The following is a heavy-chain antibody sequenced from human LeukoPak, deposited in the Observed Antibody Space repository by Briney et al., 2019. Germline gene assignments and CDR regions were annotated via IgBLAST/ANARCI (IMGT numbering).Heavy chain of an antibody. CDR3: ARDRYFGDSSGLYSHTPDF. CDR2: INPDSGGT. J-gene: IGHJ4*02. CDR1: GYTFTGYY. D-gene: IGHD3-22*01. V-gene: IGHV1-2*02. Sequence: ASVKVSCKASGYTFTGYYVHWVRQAPGQGPEWMGWINPDSGGTNYAQNFQGRVTMTRDTSIDTAYMELSRLTSDDTGIYYCARDRYFGDSSGLYSHTPDFWGQGTLVTVSS.